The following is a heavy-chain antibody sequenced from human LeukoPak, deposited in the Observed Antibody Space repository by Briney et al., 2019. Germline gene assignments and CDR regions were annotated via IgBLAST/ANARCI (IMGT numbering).Heavy chain of an antibody. J-gene: IGHJ4*02. CDR3: ARGKGYDYVWGSYRTRPFDY. D-gene: IGHD3-16*02. CDR2: INHSGST. V-gene: IGHV4-34*01. Sequence: SETLSLTCAVYGGSFSGYYCSWIRQPPGKGLEWIGEINHSGSTNYNPSLKSRVTISVDTSKNQFSLKLSSVTAADTAVYYCARGKGYDYVWGSYRTRPFDYWGQGTLVTVSS. CDR1: GGSFSGYY.